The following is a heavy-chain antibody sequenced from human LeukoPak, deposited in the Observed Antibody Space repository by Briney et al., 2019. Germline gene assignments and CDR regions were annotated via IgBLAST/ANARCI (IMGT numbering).Heavy chain of an antibody. Sequence: PSETLSLTCTVSGGSISSSSYYWGWIRQPPGKGLEWIGSIYYSGSTYYNPSLKSRDTISVDTSKNQFSLKLSSVTAADTAVYYCARHVGSSWENDYWGQGTLVTVSS. CDR2: IYYSGST. CDR3: ARHVGSSWENDY. D-gene: IGHD6-13*01. CDR1: GGSISSSSYY. J-gene: IGHJ4*02. V-gene: IGHV4-39*01.